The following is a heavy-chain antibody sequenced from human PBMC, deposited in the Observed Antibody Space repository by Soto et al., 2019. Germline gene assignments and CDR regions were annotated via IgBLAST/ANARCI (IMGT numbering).Heavy chain of an antibody. V-gene: IGHV6-1*01. Sequence: SQTLSLTCAISGDSVSSSSVTWNWIRQSPSRGLEWLGRTYYWSKWYNDYAESVKSRITIIPDTSKNQFSLHLNSVTPEDTAVYYCVRLIGNSWLDFWGQGTLVTVSS. CDR1: GDSVSSSSVT. CDR2: TYYWSKWYN. CDR3: VRLIGNSWLDF. J-gene: IGHJ5*01. D-gene: IGHD1-26*01.